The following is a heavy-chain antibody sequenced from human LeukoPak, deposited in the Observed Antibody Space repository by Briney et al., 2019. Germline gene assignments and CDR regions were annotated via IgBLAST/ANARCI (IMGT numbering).Heavy chain of an antibody. Sequence: PGGSLRLSCAASGFTFSVSWMHWVRQGPGKGPEWLSRTSKDGSDTVYADSAKGRLTASRDNARNTVYLELTNLRPDDTALYYCARGGYSGSYYRFSWGRGTLVTVAS. CDR1: GFTFSVSW. J-gene: IGHJ4*02. CDR3: ARGGYSGSYYRFS. V-gene: IGHV3-74*01. CDR2: TSKDGSDT. D-gene: IGHD6-6*01.